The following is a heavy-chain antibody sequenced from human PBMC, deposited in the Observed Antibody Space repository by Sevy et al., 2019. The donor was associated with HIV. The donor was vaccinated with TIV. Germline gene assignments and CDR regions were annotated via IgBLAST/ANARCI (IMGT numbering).Heavy chain of an antibody. CDR1: GFTSSDYY. CDR3: ARRAVNWDYFEY. D-gene: IGHD3-16*01. CDR2: ISGLSNYI. Sequence: GGSLRLSCTASGFTSSDYYMSWIRQAPGKGLEWVSYISGLSNYINYADSVKGRFSISRDNVKDSLYLQMNSLRADDTAVYFCARRAVNWDYFEYWGQGTLVTVSS. V-gene: IGHV3-11*06. J-gene: IGHJ4*02.